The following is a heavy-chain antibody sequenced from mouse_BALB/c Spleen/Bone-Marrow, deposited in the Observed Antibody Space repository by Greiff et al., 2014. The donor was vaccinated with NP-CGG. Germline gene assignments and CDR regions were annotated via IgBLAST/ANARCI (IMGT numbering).Heavy chain of an antibody. D-gene: IGHD3-3*01. CDR2: INPSNGGT. J-gene: IGHJ3*01. CDR3: TREGTFFAY. Sequence: VQLVESGAELVKPGASVKLSCKSSGYTFTSYYMYWVKQRPGQGLEWIGGINPSNGGTNFNEKFKSKATLTVDKSSSTAYMQLSSLTSEDSAVYYCTREGTFFAYWGQGTLVIVSA. CDR1: GYTFTSYY. V-gene: IGHV1S81*02.